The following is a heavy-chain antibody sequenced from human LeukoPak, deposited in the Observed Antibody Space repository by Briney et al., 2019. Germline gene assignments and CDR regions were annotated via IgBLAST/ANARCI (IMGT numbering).Heavy chain of an antibody. CDR1: GGFISSGSYY. CDR3: ARAKYSSGWYNWFDP. V-gene: IGHV4-61*02. D-gene: IGHD6-19*01. CDR2: IYTSGST. Sequence: PSQTLSLTCTVSGGFISSGSYYWSWIRQPAGKGLEWIGRIYTSGSTNYNPSLKSRVTISVDTSKNQFSLKLSSVTAADTAVYYCARAKYSSGWYNWFDPWGQGTLVTVSS. J-gene: IGHJ5*02.